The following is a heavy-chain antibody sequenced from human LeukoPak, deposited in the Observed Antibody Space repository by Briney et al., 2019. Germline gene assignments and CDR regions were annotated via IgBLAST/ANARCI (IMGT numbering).Heavy chain of an antibody. D-gene: IGHD2-15*01. Sequence: SETLSLTCAVRGESFSAYFWSWIRQVPGKGLAWIGEIDHRRVSTYNPSLKSRATMLVDTSNNHFSLSLTSVTAADTATYYCASRSLTLAAARCFDDWGQGTVVTVSS. CDR3: ASRSLTLAAARCFDD. J-gene: IGHJ4*03. CDR2: IDHRRVS. CDR1: GESFSAYF. V-gene: IGHV4-34*01.